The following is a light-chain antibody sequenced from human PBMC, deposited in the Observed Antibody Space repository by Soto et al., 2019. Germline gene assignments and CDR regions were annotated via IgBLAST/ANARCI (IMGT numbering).Light chain of an antibody. CDR1: QGISSY. CDR2: ASS. J-gene: IGKJ5*01. CDR3: QQLNSYPIT. Sequence: DIQLTQSPSFLSASIGDRVTITCRASQGISSYLAWYQQKPGEAPYLLIYASSTLQSGVPSRFSGSGSGTEFTLTISSLQPEDFATYYCQQLNSYPITFGQGTRLEMK. V-gene: IGKV1-9*01.